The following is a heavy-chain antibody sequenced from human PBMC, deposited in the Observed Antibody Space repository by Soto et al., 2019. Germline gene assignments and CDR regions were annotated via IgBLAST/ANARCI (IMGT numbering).Heavy chain of an antibody. J-gene: IGHJ6*02. Sequence: GGSLRLSCVVSGFRISNYFMSWVRQAPGKGLEWVANIKEDGSEKYYVESVKGRFTISRDNAKNSLYLQVNSLRDEDTAVYYCARPRFRGMDVWGQGTTVTVSS. D-gene: IGHD3-10*01. CDR3: ARPRFRGMDV. CDR2: IKEDGSEK. CDR1: GFRISNYF. V-gene: IGHV3-7*03.